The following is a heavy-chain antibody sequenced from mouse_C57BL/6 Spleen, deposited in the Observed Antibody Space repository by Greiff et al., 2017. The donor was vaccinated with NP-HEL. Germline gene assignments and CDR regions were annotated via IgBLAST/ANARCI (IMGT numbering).Heavy chain of an antibody. D-gene: IGHD2-2*01. J-gene: IGHJ3*01. Sequence: QVQLQQPGAELVKPGASVKLSCKASGYTFTSYWMQWVKQRPGQGLEWIGEIDPSDSYTNYNQKFKGKATLTVDTSSSTAYMQLSSLTSEDSAVYYCARGVSGYDGTPPWFAYWGQGTLVTVSA. CDR2: IDPSDSYT. CDR3: ARGVSGYDGTPPWFAY. CDR1: GYTFTSYW. V-gene: IGHV1-50*01.